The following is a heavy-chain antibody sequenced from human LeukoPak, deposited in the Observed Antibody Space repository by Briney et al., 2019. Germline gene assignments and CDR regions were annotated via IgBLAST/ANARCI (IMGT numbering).Heavy chain of an antibody. D-gene: IGHD3-10*01. J-gene: IGHJ4*02. Sequence: SETLSLTCAVSGGSFSGYYWTWIRQPPGKGLEWIGEINHSGSANYNPSLKSRVTISLDTSKNQFSLKLSSVTAADTAVYYCARGTPPHYYGSGSYSSFDYWGQGTLVTVSS. CDR1: GGSFSGYY. CDR3: ARGTPPHYYGSGSYSSFDY. CDR2: INHSGSA. V-gene: IGHV4-34*01.